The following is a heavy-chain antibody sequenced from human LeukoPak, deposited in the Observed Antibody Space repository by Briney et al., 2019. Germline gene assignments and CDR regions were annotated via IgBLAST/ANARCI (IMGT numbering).Heavy chain of an antibody. CDR1: CGSISSSNYY. Sequence: SQTLSLTWTVACGSISSSNYYWSWIRQPAGKGLEWIGRISTIASTNYNPSLNSRVTISIDTSKNQFSLKLSSVTAADTAVYYCARTTEGGYTYDYFYYYYMDVWGKGTTVTISS. J-gene: IGHJ6*03. D-gene: IGHD5-18*01. CDR3: ARTTEGGYTYDYFYYYYMDV. V-gene: IGHV4-61*02. CDR2: ISTIAST.